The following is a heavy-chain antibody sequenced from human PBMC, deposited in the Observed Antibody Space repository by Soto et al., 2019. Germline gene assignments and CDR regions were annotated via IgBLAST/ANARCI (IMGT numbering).Heavy chain of an antibody. CDR2: ISGRGGST. J-gene: IGHJ6*02. Sequence: EVQLLESGGGLVQPGGSLRLSCAASGFTFSRYAMSWVRQAPGKGLEWVSAISGRGGSTYYADSVKGRFTISRDNPKNTLYLRMNSLRAEDTAVYYCAKVGWDSSGWSYYCDGMDVWGQGTTVSVSS. CDR1: GFTFSRYA. D-gene: IGHD6-19*01. CDR3: AKVGWDSSGWSYYCDGMDV. V-gene: IGHV3-23*01.